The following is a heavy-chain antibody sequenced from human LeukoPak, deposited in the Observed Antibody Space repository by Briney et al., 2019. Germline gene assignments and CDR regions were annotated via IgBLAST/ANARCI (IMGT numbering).Heavy chain of an antibody. D-gene: IGHD6-19*01. CDR3: AKAVAATGHYYFGMDV. Sequence: GGSLRLSCTASGSTFSSYGMHWVRQAPGKGLEWVAVIWFDGSNKYYADSVKGRLTISRDNSKSTLYLQMNSLRAEDTAVYCCAKAVAATGHYYFGMDVWGQGTTVTVSS. CDR1: GSTFSSYG. CDR2: IWFDGSNK. J-gene: IGHJ6*02. V-gene: IGHV3-33*06.